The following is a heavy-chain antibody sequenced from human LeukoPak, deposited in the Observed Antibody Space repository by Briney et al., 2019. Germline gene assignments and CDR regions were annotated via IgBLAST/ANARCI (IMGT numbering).Heavy chain of an antibody. Sequence: GASVTVSCEASGFTFTNSAMQWVRQARGQRLEWIGWIVVGSDNTNYAQKFQERVTITRDMSTSTAYMELSSLRSEDTAVYYCAAAYGYGDHLAYWGQGTLVTVSS. CDR3: AAAYGYGDHLAY. J-gene: IGHJ4*02. CDR2: IVVGSDNT. D-gene: IGHD4-17*01. V-gene: IGHV1-58*02. CDR1: GFTFTNSA.